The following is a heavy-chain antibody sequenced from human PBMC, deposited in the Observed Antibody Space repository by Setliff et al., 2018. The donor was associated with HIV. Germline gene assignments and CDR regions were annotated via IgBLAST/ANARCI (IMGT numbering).Heavy chain of an antibody. J-gene: IGHJ4*02. Sequence: GSLRLSCVASGFTLSDYYMDWVRQAPGKGLEWVGRTRNKANGYITEYGASVQGRFTISRDNSKDSLSLQMNNLKAEDTAVYYCVRAAAGLDIWSQGIRVTVSS. V-gene: IGHV3-72*01. CDR3: VRAAAGLDI. CDR2: TRNKANGYIT. CDR1: GFTLSDYY.